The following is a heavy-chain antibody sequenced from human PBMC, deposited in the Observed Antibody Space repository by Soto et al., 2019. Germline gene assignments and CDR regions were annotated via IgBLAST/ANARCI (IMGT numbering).Heavy chain of an antibody. CDR3: ARQDYATIGWDAFDI. D-gene: IGHD5-12*01. J-gene: IGHJ3*02. CDR2: IDPSDSYT. CDR1: GYSFTSYW. V-gene: IGHV5-10-1*01. Sequence: EVQLVQSGAEVKKPGESLRISCKGSGYSFTSYWISWVRQMPGKGLEWMGRIDPSDSYTNYSPSFQGHVTISADKSISTAYLQWSSLKASDTAMYYCARQDYATIGWDAFDIWGQGTMVTVSS.